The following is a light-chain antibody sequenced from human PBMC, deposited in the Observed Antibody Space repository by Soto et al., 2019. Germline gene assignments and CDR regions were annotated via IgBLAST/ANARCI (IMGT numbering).Light chain of an antibody. J-gene: IGKJ2*01. CDR1: QSVSSN. CDR2: GAS. CDR3: QQYNNWPPEYT. Sequence: EIVMTQSPATLSVSPGERATLSCRASQSVSSNLAWYQQKPGQAPRLLTYGASTRATGIPARFSGSGSGTEFTLTISSLQSEDFAVYYCQQYNNWPPEYTFGQGTKVDIK. V-gene: IGKV3D-15*01.